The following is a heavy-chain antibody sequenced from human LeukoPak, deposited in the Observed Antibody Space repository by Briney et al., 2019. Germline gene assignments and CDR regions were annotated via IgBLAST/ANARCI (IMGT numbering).Heavy chain of an antibody. CDR1: GFTFSSYA. CDR2: ISYDGSNK. Sequence: GGSLRLSCAASGFTFSSYAMHWVRQAPGKGLEWVAVISYDGSNKYYADSVKGRFTISRDNSKNTLYLQMNSLRAEDTAVYYCARDGPPYDFWSVDYYYYMDVWAKGPRSPSP. D-gene: IGHD3-3*01. J-gene: IGHJ6*03. V-gene: IGHV3-30*01. CDR3: ARDGPPYDFWSVDYYYYMDV.